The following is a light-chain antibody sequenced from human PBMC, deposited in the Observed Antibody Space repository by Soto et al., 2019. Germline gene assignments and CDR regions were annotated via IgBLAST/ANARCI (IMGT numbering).Light chain of an antibody. Sequence: EIVMTQSPTTLSVSPAERATLSRQASQSVSSKVAGYQQKPGQAPRLLIYDASVRATGIPDRFSGRGSGTEFTLTISSLQSEDSATYYCQQLNHYPLTFGQGTRLEIK. CDR1: QSVSSK. CDR2: DAS. CDR3: QQLNHYPLT. V-gene: IGKV3-15*01. J-gene: IGKJ5*01.